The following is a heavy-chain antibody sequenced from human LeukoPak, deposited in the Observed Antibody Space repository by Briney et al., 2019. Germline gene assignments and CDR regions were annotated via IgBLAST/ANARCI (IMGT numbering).Heavy chain of an antibody. J-gene: IGHJ4*01. Sequence: GGSLILSCAVSGFTFSSYWMNWVRQAPGKGLEWVASIKQDGGEKYYVDSVKGRFTISRDNAKNSLYLQLSSPRAEDTAVYYCARDGTAAGLYFDLWGQGTLVTVSS. CDR1: GFTFSSYW. CDR3: ARDGTAAGLYFDL. CDR2: IKQDGGEK. V-gene: IGHV3-7*01. D-gene: IGHD6-13*01.